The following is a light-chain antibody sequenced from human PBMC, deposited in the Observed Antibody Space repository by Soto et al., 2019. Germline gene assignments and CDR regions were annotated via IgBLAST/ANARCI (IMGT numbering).Light chain of an antibody. CDR2: KAS. CDR1: QSISGL. Sequence: DIQMTQSPSTLSASVGDRVTITCRASQSISGLLAWYQQKPGKAPKLLIYKASGLESGVPSRFSGSGSGTELTLTIDGLQTADFETYYCQQYNTFWTFGQGTKVDIK. J-gene: IGKJ1*01. CDR3: QQYNTFWT. V-gene: IGKV1-5*03.